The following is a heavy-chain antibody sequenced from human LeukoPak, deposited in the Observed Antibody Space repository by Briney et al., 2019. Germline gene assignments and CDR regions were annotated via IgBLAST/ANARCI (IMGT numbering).Heavy chain of an antibody. D-gene: IGHD6-19*01. J-gene: IGHJ4*02. CDR1: GFTFSNAW. CDR2: IGGSNGIT. CDR3: ARNENGGWGYFDY. Sequence: GGSLRLSCATSGFTFSNAWMNWVRQAPGKGLEWVSVIGGSNGITFYVGSVKGRFTISRDNSKDTLYLQMNSLRAEDTAVYYCARNENGGWGYFDYWGQGTLVTVSS. V-gene: IGHV3-23*01.